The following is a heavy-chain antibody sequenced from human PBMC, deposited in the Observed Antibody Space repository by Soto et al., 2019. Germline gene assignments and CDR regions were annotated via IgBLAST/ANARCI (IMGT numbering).Heavy chain of an antibody. CDR2: ISGSGGST. CDR3: AKDSLWGMSLSGAGGMDV. D-gene: IGHD2-15*01. J-gene: IGHJ6*02. V-gene: IGHV3-23*01. Sequence: EVQLLESGGGLVQPGGSLRLSCAASGFTFSSYAMSWVRQAPWKGLECVSAISGSGGSTYYADSVKGRFTISRDNSKNTLDLQMNSLRAEDTAVYYFAKDSLWGMSLSGAGGMDVWGQGTTVTVSS. CDR1: GFTFSSYA.